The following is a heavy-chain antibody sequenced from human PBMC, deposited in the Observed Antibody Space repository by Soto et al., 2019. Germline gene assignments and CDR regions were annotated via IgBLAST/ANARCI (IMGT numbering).Heavy chain of an antibody. CDR2: IIPLSGTP. Sequence: QVQLVQSGAEVKKPGSSVKVSCKASGGTFSNYALTWVRQAPGQGLEWMGGIIPLSGTPNYAQKFQGRVTITADKSTTTVYMELSSLRSEDTAVYACTRGIQLWSWGQGTLVTVSS. D-gene: IGHD5-18*01. V-gene: IGHV1-69*06. J-gene: IGHJ5*02. CDR1: GGTFSNYA. CDR3: TRGIQLWS.